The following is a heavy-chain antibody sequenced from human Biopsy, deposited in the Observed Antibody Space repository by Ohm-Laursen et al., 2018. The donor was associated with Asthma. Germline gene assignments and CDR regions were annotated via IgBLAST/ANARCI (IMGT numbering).Heavy chain of an antibody. CDR3: ARAYSSGWSRGMDV. J-gene: IGHJ6*02. D-gene: IGHD6-19*01. V-gene: IGHV3-30*03. Sequence: SLRLSCADSGFNFRSYGMHWVRQAPGKGLEWVADISYDGTNQYYADSVKGRFTISRDNSKNTLYLQMNSLSAEDTAMYYCARAYSSGWSRGMDVWGQGTTVTVSS. CDR1: GFNFRSYG. CDR2: ISYDGTNQ.